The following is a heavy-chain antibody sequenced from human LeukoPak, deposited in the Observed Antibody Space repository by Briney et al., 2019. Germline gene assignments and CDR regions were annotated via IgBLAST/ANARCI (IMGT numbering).Heavy chain of an antibody. J-gene: IGHJ4*02. Sequence: PSETLSLTCAVYGGSFSGYYWSWIRQPPGKGLEWIGYIYHSGSTYYNPSLKSRVTISVDRSKNQFSLKLSSVTAADTAVYYCARDSGEQYFDYWGQGTLVTVSS. CDR2: IYHSGST. D-gene: IGHD7-27*01. CDR3: ARDSGEQYFDY. V-gene: IGHV4-34*01. CDR1: GGSFSGYY.